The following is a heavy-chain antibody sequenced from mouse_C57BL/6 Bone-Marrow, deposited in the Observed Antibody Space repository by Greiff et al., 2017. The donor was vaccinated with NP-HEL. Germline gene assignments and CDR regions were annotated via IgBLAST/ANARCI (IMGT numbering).Heavy chain of an antibody. CDR2: IYPGSGST. D-gene: IGHD2-1*01. CDR1: GYTFTSYW. CDR3: ARSGGSYYGNHAY. J-gene: IGHJ3*01. V-gene: IGHV1-55*01. Sequence: QVQLQQPGAELVKPGASVKMSCKASGYTFTSYWITWVKQRPGQGLEWIGDIYPGSGSTNYNEKFKSKATLTVDTSSSTAYMQLSSLTSEDSAVYYGARSGGSYYGNHAYWGQGTLVTVSA.